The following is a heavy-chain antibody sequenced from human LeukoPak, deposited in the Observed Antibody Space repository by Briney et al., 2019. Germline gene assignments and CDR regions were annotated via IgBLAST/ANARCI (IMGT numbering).Heavy chain of an antibody. CDR2: IIPIFGTA. J-gene: IGHJ3*02. V-gene: IGHV1-69*13. D-gene: IGHD3-22*01. CDR3: ARDLYDSSGYYYSEGAFDI. CDR1: GYTFTSYD. Sequence: ASVKVSCKASGYTFTSYDINWVRQATGQGLEWMGGIIPIFGTANYAQKFQGRVTITADESTSTAYMELSSLRSEDTAVYYCARDLYDSSGYYYSEGAFDIWSQGTMVTVSS.